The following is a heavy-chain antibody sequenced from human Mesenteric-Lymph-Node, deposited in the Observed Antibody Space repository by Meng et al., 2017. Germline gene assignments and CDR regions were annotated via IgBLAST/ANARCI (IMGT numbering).Heavy chain of an antibody. Sequence: SETLSLTCTVSGYSISSGYYWGWIRQPPGKGLEWIGSIYHTGATYYNPSLNSRVTMSVDTSKNQFSLKLSSVTAADTAVYYCASPQGSGWSRRFDYWGQGTLVTVSS. CDR1: GYSISSGYY. V-gene: IGHV4-38-2*02. CDR2: IYHTGAT. D-gene: IGHD6-19*01. J-gene: IGHJ4*02. CDR3: ASPQGSGWSRRFDY.